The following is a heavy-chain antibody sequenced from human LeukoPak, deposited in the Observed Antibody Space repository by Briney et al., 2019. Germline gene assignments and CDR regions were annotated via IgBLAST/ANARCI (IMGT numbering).Heavy chain of an antibody. CDR1: GYTFTSYG. CDR3: ARDAVPAAIGWFDP. CDR2: ISAYNGNT. V-gene: IGHV1-18*01. J-gene: IGHJ5*02. Sequence: ASVKVSCKASGYTFTSYGIIWVRQAPGQGLEWMGWISAYNGNTNYAQKLQGRVTMTTDTSTSTAYMELRSLRSDDTAVYYCARDAVPAAIGWFDPWGQGTLVTVSS. D-gene: IGHD2-2*01.